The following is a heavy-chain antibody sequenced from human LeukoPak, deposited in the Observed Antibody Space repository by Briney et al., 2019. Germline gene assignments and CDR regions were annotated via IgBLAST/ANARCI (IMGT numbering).Heavy chain of an antibody. CDR2: IYHSGTT. Sequence: SETLSLTCAVSGGSISSGGYSWNWIRQPPGKGLEGIGYIYHSGTTYYNPSLKSRVTISVDRSKNQFSLKLSSVTAADTAVYYCARDQSSSWYWFDPWGQGTLVTVSS. J-gene: IGHJ5*02. V-gene: IGHV4-30-2*01. CDR1: GGSISSGGYS. CDR3: ARDQSSSWYWFDP. D-gene: IGHD6-13*01.